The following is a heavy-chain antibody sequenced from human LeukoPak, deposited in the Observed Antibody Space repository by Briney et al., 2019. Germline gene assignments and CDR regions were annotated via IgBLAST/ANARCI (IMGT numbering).Heavy chain of an antibody. CDR2: ISGSGGST. CDR3: AKSHIGSYDGTYFEY. Sequence: GGSLRLSCAGYGFTFSTYAMSWVRQAPGKGLEWVSTISGSGGSTYYADSVKGRFTISRDNSKNTLSLQMNSLRADDTAVYYWAKSHIGSYDGTYFEYWGQGTLVTVSS. V-gene: IGHV3-23*01. D-gene: IGHD1-26*01. CDR1: GFTFSTYA. J-gene: IGHJ4*02.